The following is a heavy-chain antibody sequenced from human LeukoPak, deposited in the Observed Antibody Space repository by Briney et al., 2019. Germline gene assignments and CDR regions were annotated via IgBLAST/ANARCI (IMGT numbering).Heavy chain of an antibody. CDR3: ARDRRALLP. J-gene: IGHJ5*02. V-gene: IGHV3-33*01. CDR1: GFTFSNYG. Sequence: GGSLRLSCAASGFTFSNYGFHWVRQTPGKGREWVAVMWRDGSNKYYAHSVKGRFTVSRDNSKNTLYLQMNSLRAEDTAVYYCARDRRALLPWGQGTLVTVSS. CDR2: MWRDGSNK.